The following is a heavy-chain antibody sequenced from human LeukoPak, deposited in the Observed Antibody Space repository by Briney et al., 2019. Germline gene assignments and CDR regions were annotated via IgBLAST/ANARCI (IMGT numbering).Heavy chain of an antibody. J-gene: IGHJ4*02. V-gene: IGHV1-69*01. D-gene: IGHD3-10*01. CDR3: ARDSIRLWFGELLSY. CDR1: GGTFSSYA. Sequence: SVKVSCKASGGTFSSYAISWVRQAPGQGLEWMGGIIPIFGTANYAQKFQGRVTITADESTSTAYMELSSLRSDDTAVYYCARDSIRLWFGELLSYWGQGTLVTVSS. CDR2: IIPIFGTA.